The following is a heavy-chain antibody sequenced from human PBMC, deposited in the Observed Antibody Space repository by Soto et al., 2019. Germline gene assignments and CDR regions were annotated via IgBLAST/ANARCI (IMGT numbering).Heavy chain of an antibody. J-gene: IGHJ6*02. CDR2: ISGSGGST. CDR1: GFTFSSYA. Sequence: GGSLRLSCAASGFTFSSYAMSWVRQAPGKGLEWVSAISGSGGSTYYADSVKGRFTISRDNSKNTLYLQMNSLRAEDTAVYYCAKDRGVDYGDYVYYGMDVWGQGTTVTVSS. CDR3: AKDRGVDYGDYVYYGMDV. D-gene: IGHD4-17*01. V-gene: IGHV3-23*01.